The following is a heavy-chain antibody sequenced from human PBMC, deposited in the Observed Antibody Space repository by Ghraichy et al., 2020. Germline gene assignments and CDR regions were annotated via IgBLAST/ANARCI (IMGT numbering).Heavy chain of an antibody. D-gene: IGHD2/OR15-2a*01. CDR2: IYYGGST. V-gene: IGHV4-39*01. J-gene: IGHJ4*02. CDR1: GVSIISNDYY. CDR3: ARHVSSFGPRGHFDF. Sequence: ESLNISCTVSGVSIISNDYYWAWIRQPPGKGLEWIGSIYYGGSTYYNPSLKSRVTLSVDTSKSQFSLKLNSVTAADPAVYYCARHVSSFGPRGHFDFWGQGALVTVSS.